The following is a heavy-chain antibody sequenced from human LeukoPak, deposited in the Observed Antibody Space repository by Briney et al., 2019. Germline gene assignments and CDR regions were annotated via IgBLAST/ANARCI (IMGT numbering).Heavy chain of an antibody. CDR3: ARDKALIAAANKNWFDP. CDR1: GYTFTGYY. Sequence: ASVKVSCKASGYTFTGYYMHWVRQAPGQGLEWMGWINPNSGDTNYAQKFQGRVTMTRDTSISTAYMELSRLRSDDTAVYYCARDKALIAAANKNWFDPWGQGTLVTVSS. V-gene: IGHV1-2*02. D-gene: IGHD6-13*01. J-gene: IGHJ5*02. CDR2: INPNSGDT.